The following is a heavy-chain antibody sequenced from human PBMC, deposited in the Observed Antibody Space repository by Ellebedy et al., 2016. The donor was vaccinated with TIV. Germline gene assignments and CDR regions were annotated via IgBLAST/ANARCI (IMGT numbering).Heavy chain of an antibody. CDR2: ISGSGGTT. D-gene: IGHD2-15*01. Sequence: GESLKISCAASGFMFNTYAMSWVRQAPGRGLEWVSTISGSGGTTYYVDSMKGRFTISRDNSKNTLYLRMNSLRAEDTAVYYCARYCSGGSCLSTGCYFGMDVWGQGTTVTVSS. J-gene: IGHJ6*02. CDR1: GFMFNTYA. V-gene: IGHV3-23*01. CDR3: ARYCSGGSCLSTGCYFGMDV.